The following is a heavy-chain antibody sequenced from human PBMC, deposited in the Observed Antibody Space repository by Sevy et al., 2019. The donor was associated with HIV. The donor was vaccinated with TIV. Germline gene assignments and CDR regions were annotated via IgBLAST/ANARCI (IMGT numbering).Heavy chain of an antibody. D-gene: IGHD3-10*01. Sequence: GGSLRLSCAASGFTFSSYSMNWVRQAPGKGLEWVSSVSSSSSYIYYADSVKGRFTISRDNAKNSLYLQMNSLRAEDTAVYCCARDSGEDDAFDIWGQGTMVTVSS. V-gene: IGHV3-21*01. CDR2: VSSSSSYI. J-gene: IGHJ3*02. CDR1: GFTFSSYS. CDR3: ARDSGEDDAFDI.